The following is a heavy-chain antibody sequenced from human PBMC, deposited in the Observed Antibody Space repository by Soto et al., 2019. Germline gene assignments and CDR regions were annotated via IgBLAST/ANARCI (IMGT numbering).Heavy chain of an antibody. Sequence: SETLSLTCAVYGGSFSGYYWSWIRQPPGKGLEWIGEINHSGSTNYNPSLKSRVTISVDTSKNQFSLKLSSVTAADTAVYYCARGREFDYWGQGILVTVSS. CDR1: GGSFSGYY. CDR3: ARGREFDY. CDR2: INHSGST. J-gene: IGHJ4*02. V-gene: IGHV4-34*01.